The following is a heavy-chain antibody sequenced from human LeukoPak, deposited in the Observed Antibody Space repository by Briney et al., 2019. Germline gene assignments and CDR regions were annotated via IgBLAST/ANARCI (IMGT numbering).Heavy chain of an antibody. CDR2: IYYSGST. CDR3: ARVDTAMVSRAHWFDP. J-gene: IGHJ5*02. Sequence: PSETLSLTCTVSGGSISSYYWSWIRQPPGKGLEWIGYIYYSGSTNYNPSLNSRVTISVDTSKNHFSLKLNSVTAADTAVYYCARVDTAMVSRAHWFDPWGQGTLVTVSS. CDR1: GGSISSYY. D-gene: IGHD5-18*01. V-gene: IGHV4-59*01.